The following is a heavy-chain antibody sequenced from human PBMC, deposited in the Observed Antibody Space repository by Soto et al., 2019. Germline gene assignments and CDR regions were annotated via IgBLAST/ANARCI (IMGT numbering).Heavy chain of an antibody. V-gene: IGHV3-74*01. D-gene: IGHD5-12*01. Sequence: EVQLVESGGGLVQPGGSLRLSCAASGFTFSYAWMHWVRQAPGKGLEWVSRIDLYTTSTSYADSVKGRFTMSRDNANNTVYLQMSSLRAEDTAVYYCVRDPGNSGHDSRFDYWGQGTLVTVSS. CDR2: IDLYTTST. CDR3: VRDPGNSGHDSRFDY. CDR1: GFTFSYAW. J-gene: IGHJ4*02.